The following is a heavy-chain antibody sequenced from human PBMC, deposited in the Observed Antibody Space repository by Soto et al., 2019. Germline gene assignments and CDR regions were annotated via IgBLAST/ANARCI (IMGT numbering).Heavy chain of an antibody. V-gene: IGHV1-18*01. D-gene: IGHD3-10*01. CDR3: ARGNLPRGAHXXXXXX. CDR1: GYTFSSYA. CDR2: ISAYTGNT. J-gene: IGHJ1*01. Sequence: QVQLVQSGAEVKKPGASVKVSCKASGYTFSSYAIIWVRKAPGQGLEWMGWISAYTGNTNYAQTLQGRVTLTTDTXTXXXXXXXXXXXXXXXAVYYCARGNLPRGAHXXXXXXWGQXTLV.